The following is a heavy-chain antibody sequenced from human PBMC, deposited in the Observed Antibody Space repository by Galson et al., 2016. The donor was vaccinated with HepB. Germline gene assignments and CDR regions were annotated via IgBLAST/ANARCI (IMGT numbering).Heavy chain of an antibody. CDR2: IKQDGSEK. CDR3: AREGGSWYPGFFDY. D-gene: IGHD6-13*01. CDR1: GFSFSSYW. V-gene: IGHV3-7*05. J-gene: IGHJ4*02. Sequence: SLRLSCAASGFSFSSYWMSWVRQAPGKGLEWVANIKQDGSEKNYVDSVKGRFTISRDNAKNSLYLQMNSLRAEDTAVYYCAREGGSWYPGFFDYWGQGTLVTVSS.